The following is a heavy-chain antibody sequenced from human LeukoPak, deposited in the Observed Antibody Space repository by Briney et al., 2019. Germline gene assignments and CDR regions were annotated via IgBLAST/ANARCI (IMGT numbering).Heavy chain of an antibody. J-gene: IGHJ3*02. D-gene: IGHD1-26*01. CDR2: ISAYNGNT. V-gene: IGHV1-18*01. Sequence: ASVKVSCKASGYTFVDYYIHWVRQAPGQGLEWMGWISAYNGNTNYAQKLQGRVTMTTDTSTSTAYMELRSLRSDDTAVYYCARPIVGATDAFDIWGQGTMVTVSS. CDR1: GYTFVDYY. CDR3: ARPIVGATDAFDI.